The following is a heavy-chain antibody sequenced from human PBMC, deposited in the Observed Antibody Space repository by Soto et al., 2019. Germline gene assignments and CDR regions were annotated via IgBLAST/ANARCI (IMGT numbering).Heavy chain of an antibody. CDR3: ARDKYSSDWSEGEGSFFYYYGLDV. CDR1: GFTFSSNY. CDR2: IYSGGST. V-gene: IGHV3-53*01. J-gene: IGHJ6*02. D-gene: IGHD6-19*01. Sequence: XESLRLSCAASGFTFSSNYMAWVRQAPGKGLEWVSDIYSGGSTYYADSVNGRFTISRDNSQNTLYLQMNSLRAEDTAVYYCARDKYSSDWSEGEGSFFYYYGLDVWGQGTTVTVSS.